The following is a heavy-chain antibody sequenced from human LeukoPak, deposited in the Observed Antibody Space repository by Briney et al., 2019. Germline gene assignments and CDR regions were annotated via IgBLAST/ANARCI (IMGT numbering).Heavy chain of an antibody. J-gene: IGHJ5*02. CDR1: VGSISSSSYY. D-gene: IGHD2-2*02. CDR3: ARDHLVCPSTSCYTGRDWFDP. Sequence: SETLSLTCTVSVGSISSSSYYWGWIRQPPGKGLEWIGSIYYSGSTYYNPSLKSRVTISVDTSKNQFSLKLSSVTAADTAVYSCARDHLVCPSTSCYTGRDWFDPWGQGTLVTVSS. V-gene: IGHV4-39*07. CDR2: IYYSGST.